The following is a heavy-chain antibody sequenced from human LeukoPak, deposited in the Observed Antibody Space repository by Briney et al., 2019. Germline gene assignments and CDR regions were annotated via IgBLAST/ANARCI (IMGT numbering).Heavy chain of an antibody. CDR1: GGSISSYY. CDR3: ARSNSGWFDP. V-gene: IGHV4-59*01. D-gene: IGHD4-11*01. CDR2: ISYSGST. J-gene: IGHJ5*02. Sequence: SETLSLTCTVSGGSISSYYWSWIRQPPGKGLEWIGYISYSGSTNYNPSLKRRVTISVDTSKNQFSLKLSSVTAADTAVYYCARSNSGWFDPWGQGTLVTVSS.